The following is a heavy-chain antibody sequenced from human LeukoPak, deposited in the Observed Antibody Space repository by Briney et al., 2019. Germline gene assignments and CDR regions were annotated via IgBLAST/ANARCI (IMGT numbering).Heavy chain of an antibody. CDR2: ISRSGSTI. CDR1: GHPFSDYY. J-gene: IGHJ5*02. V-gene: IGHV3-11*04. D-gene: IGHD6-19*01. Sequence: GGSLRLSCAASGHPFSDYYMSWIRQASGKGLEWVSCISRSGSTIYYADSVKGRFTISRDNAKNSLYLQMNSLRAEDTAVYYCARDAEWLVSNWFDPWGQGTLVTVSS. CDR3: ARDAEWLVSNWFDP.